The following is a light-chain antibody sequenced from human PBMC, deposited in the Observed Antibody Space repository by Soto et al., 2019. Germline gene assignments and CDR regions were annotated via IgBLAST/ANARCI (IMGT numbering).Light chain of an antibody. J-gene: IGLJ3*02. CDR2: EVY. CDR1: SSDIGANDY. CDR3: SSYAGTNTLM. Sequence: QSVLTQPPSASGSPGQSVTISCTGSSSDIGANDYVSWYQQRPGKAPKLMIYEVYKRPSGVPDRFSGSKSASTASLTVSGLQADDEAYYYCSSYAGTNTLMFGGGTKLTV. V-gene: IGLV2-8*01.